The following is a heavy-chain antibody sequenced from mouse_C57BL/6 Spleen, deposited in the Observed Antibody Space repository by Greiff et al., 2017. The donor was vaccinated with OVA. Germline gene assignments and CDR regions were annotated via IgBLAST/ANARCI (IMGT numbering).Heavy chain of an antibody. Sequence: EVKLVESGGGLVKPGGSLKLSCAASGFTFRDYGMHWVRQAPEKGLEWVAYISSGSSTIYYADTVQGRFTISSDNAKNTLFLQMTSLRSEDTAMYYCARHYGSTWYFDVWGTGTTVTVSS. J-gene: IGHJ1*03. CDR3: ARHYGSTWYFDV. V-gene: IGHV5-17*01. D-gene: IGHD1-1*01. CDR1: GFTFRDYG. CDR2: ISSGSSTI.